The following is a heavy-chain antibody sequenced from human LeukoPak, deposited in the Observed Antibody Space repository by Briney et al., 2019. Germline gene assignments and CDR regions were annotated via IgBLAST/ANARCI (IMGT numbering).Heavy chain of an antibody. CDR2: ISGSGGST. J-gene: IGHJ3*02. Sequence: GGSLRLSCAASGFTFSSYAMSWVRQAPGKGLEWVSAISGSGGSTYYADSVKGRFTISRDNSKNTLYLQMNSLRAEDTAVYYCANSAVLYCGGDCSLAFDIWGQGTMVTVSS. CDR1: GFTFSSYA. D-gene: IGHD2-21*02. V-gene: IGHV3-23*01. CDR3: ANSAVLYCGGDCSLAFDI.